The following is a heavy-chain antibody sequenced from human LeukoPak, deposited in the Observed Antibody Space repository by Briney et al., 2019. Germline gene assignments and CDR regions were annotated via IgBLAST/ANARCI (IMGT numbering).Heavy chain of an antibody. J-gene: IGHJ4*02. Sequence: GGSLRLSCAASGFTFRSYAMSWVRQAPGKGLEWVSVISGSGGSTYYADSVKGRFTISRDNSKNTLYLQMNSLRAEDTAVYYCAKWHERQLAFDSWGQGSLVTVSS. CDR1: GFTFRSYA. V-gene: IGHV3-23*01. CDR2: ISGSGGST. D-gene: IGHD1-1*01. CDR3: AKWHERQLAFDS.